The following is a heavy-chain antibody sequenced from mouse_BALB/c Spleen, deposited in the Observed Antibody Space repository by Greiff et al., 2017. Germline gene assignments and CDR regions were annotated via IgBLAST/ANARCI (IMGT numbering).Heavy chain of an antibody. J-gene: IGHJ2*01. D-gene: IGHD1-1*01. CDR3: ARELRDLDY. V-gene: IGHV3-6*02. CDR2: ISYDGSN. CDR1: GYSITSGYY. Sequence: DVKLVESGPGLVKPSQSLSLTCSVTGYSITSGYYWNWIRQFPGNKLEWMGYISYDGSNNYNPSLKNRISITRDTSKNQFFLKLNSVTTEDTATYYCARELRDLDYWGQGTTLTVSS.